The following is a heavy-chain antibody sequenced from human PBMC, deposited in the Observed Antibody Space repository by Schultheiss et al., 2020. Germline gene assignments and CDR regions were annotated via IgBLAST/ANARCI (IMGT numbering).Heavy chain of an antibody. D-gene: IGHD2-15*01. J-gene: IGHJ6*02. V-gene: IGHV4-59*08. Sequence: SETLSLTCAVSGVSINDYYCSWIRQPPGKGLEWIGYISYSANTNYNPSLKSRVTISVDKSKNQFSLKLSSVTAADTAVYYCASSAPLSGSDYYYYGMDVWGRGTTVTVSS. CDR1: GVSINDYY. CDR2: ISYSANT. CDR3: ASSAPLSGSDYYYYGMDV.